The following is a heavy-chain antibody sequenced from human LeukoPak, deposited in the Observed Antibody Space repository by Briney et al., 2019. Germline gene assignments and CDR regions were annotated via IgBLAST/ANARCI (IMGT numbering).Heavy chain of an antibody. CDR2: MYSGGNT. J-gene: IGHJ4*02. V-gene: IGHV3-66*01. CDR3: ARDLRETGHRD. CDR1: GFNVNSNQ. Sequence: GGSLRLSCEVSGFNVNSNQMSWVRQAPGKGLEWVSVMYSGGNTYYADSVKGRFTISRDNSKNTVSRQMNSLRVADTGVYYCARDLRETGHRDWGQGILVIVSS. D-gene: IGHD3-9*01.